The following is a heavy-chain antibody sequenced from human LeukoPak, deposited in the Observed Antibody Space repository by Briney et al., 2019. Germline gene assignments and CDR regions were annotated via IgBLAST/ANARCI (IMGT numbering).Heavy chain of an antibody. V-gene: IGHV3-48*03. J-gene: IGHJ3*02. D-gene: IGHD3-22*01. CDR2: ISTSGSTK. CDR1: GFTFSSYE. Sequence: PGGSLRLSCAASGFTFSSYEMTWVRQAPGKGLEWVSYISTSGSTKYYADSVKGRFTISRDNAKNSLYLQMNSLRAEDTAVYYCARDRDPGYNDSSGYRRVNAFDIWGQGTMVTVSS. CDR3: ARDRDPGYNDSSGYRRVNAFDI.